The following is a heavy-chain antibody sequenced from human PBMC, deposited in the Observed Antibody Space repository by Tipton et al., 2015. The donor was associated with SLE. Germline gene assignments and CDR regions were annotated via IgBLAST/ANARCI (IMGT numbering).Heavy chain of an antibody. CDR1: GDSMSSGTHY. CDR2: IFYSGYA. Sequence: TLSLTCNVSGDSMSSGTHYWSWIRQHPGKGLEWIGYIFYSGYAYYHPSLKTRLTISIDTSKNQFSLNLRSITAADTAVYYCARLETPVSRRGGYFDYWGQGTLVAVSS. CDR3: ARLETPVSRRGGYFDY. V-gene: IGHV4-31*03. J-gene: IGHJ4*02. D-gene: IGHD5-24*01.